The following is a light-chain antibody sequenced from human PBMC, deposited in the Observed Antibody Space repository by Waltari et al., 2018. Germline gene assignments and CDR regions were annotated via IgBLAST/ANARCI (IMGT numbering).Light chain of an antibody. Sequence: QSVLTQPPSTSGTPGQRVTISCSGSSSNIGSNYVYWYQHPPGPAPKPLIYTNDQRPSGVPDRFSGSKSGTSASLAISGLQSDDESDYFCAAWDDTLSAVVFGGGTKLTVL. V-gene: IGLV1-47*02. J-gene: IGLJ2*01. CDR1: SSNIGSNY. CDR3: AAWDDTLSAVV. CDR2: TND.